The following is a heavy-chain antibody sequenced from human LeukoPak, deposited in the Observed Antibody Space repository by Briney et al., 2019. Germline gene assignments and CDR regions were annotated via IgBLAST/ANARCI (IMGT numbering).Heavy chain of an antibody. D-gene: IGHD3-16*01. CDR2: IYYSGST. V-gene: IGHV4-59*08. CDR3: ARRIGITSDAFDI. CDR1: GGSISNYY. J-gene: IGHJ3*02. Sequence: SETLSLICAVCGGSISNYYWSWIRQPPGKGLECIGHIYYSGSTNYNPPLKSRVTISVDTSKNQFSLKLSSVTAADTAVYYCARRIGITSDAFDIWGQGTMVSVSS.